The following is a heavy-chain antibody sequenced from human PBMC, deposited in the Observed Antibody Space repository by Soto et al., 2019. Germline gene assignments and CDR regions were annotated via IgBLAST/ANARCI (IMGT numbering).Heavy chain of an antibody. CDR1: GGSFSSDGYS. Sequence: SETLSLTCAVSGGSFSSDGYSWTWVRRPPGGGLECIGYVSKSATTTYNPSLKSRVTMSVDASKSQFSLELGSVTAADTAVYYCARGRVDRGSDYIDYWGQGALVT. D-gene: IGHD3-16*01. J-gene: IGHJ4*02. V-gene: IGHV4-61*08. CDR3: ARGRVDRGSDYIDY. CDR2: VSKSATT.